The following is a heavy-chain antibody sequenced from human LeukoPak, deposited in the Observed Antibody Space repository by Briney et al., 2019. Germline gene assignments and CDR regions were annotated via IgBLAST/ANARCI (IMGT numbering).Heavy chain of an antibody. CDR1: GFTFSTYG. Sequence: GGSLRLSCAATGFTFSTYGMHWVRQAPGKGLEWVAVIWSDGNNKLYADSVKGRFTFSRDNSRNTLSLQMNSLRAEDTAVYYRVKERGPFDAFDIWGQGTMVTVSS. CDR3: VKERGPFDAFDI. CDR2: IWSDGNNK. J-gene: IGHJ3*02. V-gene: IGHV3-33*06.